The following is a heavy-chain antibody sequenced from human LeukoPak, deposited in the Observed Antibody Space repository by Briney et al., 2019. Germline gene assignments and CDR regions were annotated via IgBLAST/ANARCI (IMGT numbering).Heavy chain of an antibody. J-gene: IGHJ5*02. CDR3: ARRGSYSVRT. D-gene: IGHD1-26*01. CDR2: INHSGST. CDR1: GGSFSGYY. Sequence: KPSETLSLTCAVYGGSFSGYYWSWIRQPPGKGLEWIGEINHSGSTNYNPSLKSRVTISVDTSKNQFSLKLSSVTAADTAVYYCARRGSYSVRTWGQGTLVTVSS. V-gene: IGHV4-34*01.